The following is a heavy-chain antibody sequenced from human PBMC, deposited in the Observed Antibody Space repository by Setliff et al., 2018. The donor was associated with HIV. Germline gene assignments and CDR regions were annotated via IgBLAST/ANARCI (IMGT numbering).Heavy chain of an antibody. Sequence: SGGSLRLSCAASGFTFSRYSMNWVRQAPGKGLEWVSYISSVSGGTIYYADSVKGRFTISRDNAKNSMFLQMNSLRAEDTAVYYCARTNNNYYYDTSDYFAGYYFDSWGQGTLVTVSS. CDR2: ISSVSGGTI. J-gene: IGHJ4*02. D-gene: IGHD3-22*01. CDR3: ARTNNNYYYDTSDYFAGYYFDS. CDR1: GFTFSRYS. V-gene: IGHV3-48*01.